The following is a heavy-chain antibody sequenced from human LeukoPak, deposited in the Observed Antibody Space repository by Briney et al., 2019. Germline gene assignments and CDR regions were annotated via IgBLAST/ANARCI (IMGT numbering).Heavy chain of an antibody. D-gene: IGHD4-17*01. CDR1: GFTFSSYA. CDR2: INSAGST. CDR3: AKDQNTVTAAPFDY. J-gene: IGHJ4*02. Sequence: GGSLRLSCAASGFTFSSYAMSWVRRAPGKGLEWVSAINSAGSTYYGDSVRGRFTISRDNSKNVLHLQMNSLRAEDTALYYCAKDQNTVTAAPFDYWGLGTLVTVSS. V-gene: IGHV3-23*01.